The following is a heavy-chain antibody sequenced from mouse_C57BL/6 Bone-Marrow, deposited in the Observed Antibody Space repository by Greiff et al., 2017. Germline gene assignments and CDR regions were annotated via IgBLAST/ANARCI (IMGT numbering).Heavy chain of an antibody. D-gene: IGHD2-3*01. CDR3: SSFDGNYFDF. J-gene: IGHJ2*01. Sequence: VQLQQSGAELVRPGASVKLSCTASGFNIQDDYIHWVKQRPEQGLEWIGWIDPEIGDTEYASKFQGKATITSDTSSNTAYLQLSSLTSADTAVYYCSSFDGNYFDFWGQGTPLTVAS. CDR2: IDPEIGDT. V-gene: IGHV14-4*01. CDR1: GFNIQDDY.